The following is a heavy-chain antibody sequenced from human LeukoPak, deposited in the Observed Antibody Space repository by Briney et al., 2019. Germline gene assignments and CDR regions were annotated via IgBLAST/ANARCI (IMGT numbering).Heavy chain of an antibody. CDR1: GFTFSRSA. Sequence: GGSLRLSCAASGFTFSRSAMTWVRQTPGKGLDWVSSISSSGNTYYADSVKGRFTISRDNSKNMLYLQMNSLRAEDTAVYYCVKGRISEDGLDFWGQGTLVTLSS. J-gene: IGHJ4*02. CDR2: ISSSGNT. D-gene: IGHD6-13*01. CDR3: VKGRISEDGLDF. V-gene: IGHV3-23*01.